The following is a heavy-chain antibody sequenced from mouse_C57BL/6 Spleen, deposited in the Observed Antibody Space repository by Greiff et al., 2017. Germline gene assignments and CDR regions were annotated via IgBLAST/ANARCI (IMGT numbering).Heavy chain of an antibody. J-gene: IGHJ4*01. CDR2: IYPGDGDT. CDR3: ARWSNYWEDY. Sequence: QVQLKQSGAELVKPGASVKISCKASGYAFSSYWMNWVKQRPGKGLGWIGQIYPGDGDTNYNGKFKGKATLTADKSSSTAYMQLSSLTSEDSAVYFCARWSNYWEDYWGQGTSVTVSS. V-gene: IGHV1-80*01. CDR1: GYAFSSYW. D-gene: IGHD2-5*01.